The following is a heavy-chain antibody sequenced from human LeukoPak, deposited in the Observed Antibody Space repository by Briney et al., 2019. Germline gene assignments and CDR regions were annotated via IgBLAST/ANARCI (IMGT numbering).Heavy chain of an antibody. D-gene: IGHD4-17*01. CDR1: GFTFSSYA. Sequence: GGSLRLSGAASGFTFSSYAMSWVRQAPGKGLEWVSAISGSGGSTYYADSVKGRFTISRDNPKNTLYLQMNSLRAEGTAVYYCAKTDYGDCAWFDPWGQGNLVTVSS. J-gene: IGHJ5*02. V-gene: IGHV3-23*01. CDR2: ISGSGGST. CDR3: AKTDYGDCAWFDP.